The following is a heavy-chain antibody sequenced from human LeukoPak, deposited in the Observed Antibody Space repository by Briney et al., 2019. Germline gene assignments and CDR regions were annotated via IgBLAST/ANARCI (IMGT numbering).Heavy chain of an antibody. CDR3: ARQRGLSFDF. J-gene: IGHJ4*02. Sequence: SETLSLTCAVYGGSFSGYYWSWIRQPPGKGLEWIGEINHSGSTNYNPSLKSRVTMSVDTSKNQFSLKVTSVTAADTAVYYCARQRGLSFDFWGQGTLVTVAS. D-gene: IGHD1-26*01. CDR1: GGSFSGYY. V-gene: IGHV4-34*01. CDR2: INHSGST.